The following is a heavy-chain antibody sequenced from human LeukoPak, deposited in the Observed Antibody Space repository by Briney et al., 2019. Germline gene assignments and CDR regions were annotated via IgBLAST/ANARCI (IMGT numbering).Heavy chain of an antibody. D-gene: IGHD5-12*01. CDR1: GFTFSSYW. V-gene: IGHV3-7*01. J-gene: IGHJ4*02. CDR2: IKQDGSEK. CDR3: ARGGYSGYDFGVADY. Sequence: GGSLRLSCAASGFTFSSYWMSWVRQAPGKGLEWVANIKQDGSEKYYVDSVKGRFTISRDNAKNSLYLQMNSLRAEDTAVYYCARGGYSGYDFGVADYWGQGTLVTVS.